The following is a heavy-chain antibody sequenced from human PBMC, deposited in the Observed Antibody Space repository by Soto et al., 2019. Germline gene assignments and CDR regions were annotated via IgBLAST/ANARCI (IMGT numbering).Heavy chain of an antibody. D-gene: IGHD4-17*01. Sequence: SETLSLTCAVYGGSFSGYSWTWIRQPPGTGLEWIGEINHTGSTNYNPSLKSRVTISVDTSKNQFSLKLSSVTAADTAVYYCASTVTTSTFDHWGQGTLVTVSS. J-gene: IGHJ4*02. V-gene: IGHV4-34*01. CDR3: ASTVTTSTFDH. CDR2: INHTGST. CDR1: GGSFSGYS.